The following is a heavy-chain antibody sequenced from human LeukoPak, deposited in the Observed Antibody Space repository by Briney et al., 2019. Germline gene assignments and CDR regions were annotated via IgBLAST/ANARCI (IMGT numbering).Heavy chain of an antibody. J-gene: IGHJ4*02. Sequence: PSETLSLTCTVSGGSISSGSYYWSWIRQPAGKGLEWIGRIYTSGSTNYNPSLKSRVTISVDTSKNQFSLKLSSVTAADTAVYYCARDASYSGSYLGHFDYWGQGTLVTVSS. CDR1: GGSISSGSYY. CDR2: IYTSGST. V-gene: IGHV4-61*02. CDR3: ARDASYSGSYLGHFDY. D-gene: IGHD1-26*01.